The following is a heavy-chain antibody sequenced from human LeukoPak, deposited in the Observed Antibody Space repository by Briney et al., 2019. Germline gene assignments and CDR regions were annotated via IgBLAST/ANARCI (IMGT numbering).Heavy chain of an antibody. V-gene: IGHV3-23*01. CDR2: ISGSGGST. J-gene: IGHJ4*02. CDR3: AKDLYGSGSSYYFDY. Sequence: GSLRLSCAASGFTFSSYAMSWVRQAPGKGLEWVSAISGSGGSTYYADSVKGRFTISRDNSKNTLYLQMNSLRAEDTAVYYCAKDLYGSGSSYYFDYWGQGTLVTVSS. D-gene: IGHD3-10*01. CDR1: GFTFSSYA.